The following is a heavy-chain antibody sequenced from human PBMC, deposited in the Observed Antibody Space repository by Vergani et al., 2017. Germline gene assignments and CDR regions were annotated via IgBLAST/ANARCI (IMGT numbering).Heavy chain of an antibody. CDR3: ARVMYRDEASTGYRLEGMDS. CDR2: NYSTGTT. Sequence: QVQLEESGPGLVKPSETLSLTCTVSRASFNTYYWSWIRQSPGKGLEWIGYNYSTGTTNYNPSLSSRVTMSVDTSKNQFSLKLRSVTAADTAVYFCARVMYRDEASTGYRLEGMDSWGQGTTV. CDR1: RASFNTYY. D-gene: IGHD3-9*01. J-gene: IGHJ6*02. V-gene: IGHV4-59*13.